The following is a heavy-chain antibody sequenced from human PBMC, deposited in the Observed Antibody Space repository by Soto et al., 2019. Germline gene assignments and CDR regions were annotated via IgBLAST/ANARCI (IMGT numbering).Heavy chain of an antibody. CDR3: ARSWSSNLFFVS. CDR2: ISHSGIT. J-gene: IGHJ4*02. V-gene: IGHV4-31*03. Sequence: QVQLQESGPGLVKPSQTLSLACPVSGGSISSGGSYWSWLRQHPGKGLEFIGYISHSGITYYNPSLKSRLTISLDTSKNQFSLNLKSVTAADSAVYYCARSWSSNLFFVSWGQGTLVTVSP. D-gene: IGHD6-13*01. CDR1: GGSISSGGSY.